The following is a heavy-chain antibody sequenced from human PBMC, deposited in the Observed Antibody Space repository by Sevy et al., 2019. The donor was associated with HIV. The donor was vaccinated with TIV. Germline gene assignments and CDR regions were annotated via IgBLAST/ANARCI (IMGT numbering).Heavy chain of an antibody. J-gene: IGHJ6*02. D-gene: IGHD2-21*02. CDR3: ARERAADSGGDWYPSGMDV. CDR2: ISSSSHYK. V-gene: IGHV3-21*01. CDR1: GFTFNGCS. Sequence: GGSLRLSCAASGFTFNGCSLNWVRRAPGKGLEWVSSISSSSHYKYYMDSVKGRFTISRDNAKNSLYLQMNSLRAEDTAVYYCARERAADSGGDWYPSGMDVWGQGTTVTVS.